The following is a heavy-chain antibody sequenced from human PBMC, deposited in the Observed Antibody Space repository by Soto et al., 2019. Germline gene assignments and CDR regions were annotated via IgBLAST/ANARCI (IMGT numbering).Heavy chain of an antibody. CDR1: GDSFSGYF. J-gene: IGHJ5*01. CDR2: ITEGGTT. V-gene: IGHV4-34*01. D-gene: IGHD2-8*01. Sequence: SETLSLTCAVHGDSFSGYFWTWIRQPPGKGLEWIAEITEGGTTNYSPSLKSRVSIAVDSSKRQFSLTLSSVTAAATAMYYFARGAAAMLSPNFDCWSQGSLVTVSS. CDR3: ARGAAAMLSPNFDC.